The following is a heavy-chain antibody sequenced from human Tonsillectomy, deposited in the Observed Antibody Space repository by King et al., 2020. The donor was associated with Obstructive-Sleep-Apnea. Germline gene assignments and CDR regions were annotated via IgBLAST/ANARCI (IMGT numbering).Heavy chain of an antibody. V-gene: IGHV4-30-2*01. CDR1: GGSISSDGYS. CDR2: MYHSGSN. D-gene: IGHD1-1*01. CDR3: ARGWREGYGMDV. J-gene: IGHJ6*02. Sequence: LQLQESGSGLVKPSQTLSVTCAVSGGSISSDGYSWSWIRQPPGKGLEWIGYMYHSGSNYYNPSLKSRVTMSVDRSKNQFSLKLSSVTAADTAVYYCARGWREGYGMDVWGQGTTVTVSS.